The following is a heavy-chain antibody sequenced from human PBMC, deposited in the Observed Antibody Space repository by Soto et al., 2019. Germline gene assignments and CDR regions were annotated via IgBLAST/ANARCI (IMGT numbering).Heavy chain of an antibody. D-gene: IGHD3-10*02. CDR1: GYTFTAYH. CDR2: INPKFGDT. J-gene: IGHJ6*02. Sequence: QVRLVQSGAEVKEPGDSVRLSCEASGYTFTAYHIHWVRQAPGQGLEWMGWINPKFGDTGYAQDFQGRVSMTSDMSISTVYMELSRLTSDDTAIYYCARNMDYYYGRGSGNGHGVWGQGTTVTVFS. CDR3: ARNMDYYYGRGSGNGHGV. V-gene: IGHV1-2*02.